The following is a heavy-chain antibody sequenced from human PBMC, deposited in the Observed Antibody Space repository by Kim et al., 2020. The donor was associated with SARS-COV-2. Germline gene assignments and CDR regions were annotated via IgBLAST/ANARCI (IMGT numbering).Heavy chain of an antibody. J-gene: IGHJ4*02. CDR3: VRVMASAGFPPSYF. D-gene: IGHD3-9*01. CDR2: VSPNDGSP. V-gene: IGHV1-18*01. Sequence: ASVKVSCTASGYTFTTYAVNWVRQAPGPGLEGMGWVSPNDGSPKYAQSVHERVILAIDTSHSTAYMDLKSLASDDTAVYYCVRVMASAGFPPSYFWGQGT. CDR1: GYTFTTYA.